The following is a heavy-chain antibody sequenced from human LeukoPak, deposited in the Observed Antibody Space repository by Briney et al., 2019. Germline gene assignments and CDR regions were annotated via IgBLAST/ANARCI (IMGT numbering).Heavy chain of an antibody. Sequence: GGSLRLSCAASGFTFSDYAINWVRQAPGKGLEWVSSISRGGVITYYADSVKGRFTISRDNSNNTLYLHMNSLRAEDTAVYYCVSRAGSPWGPFDDWGQGTLVTASS. D-gene: IGHD7-27*01. J-gene: IGHJ4*02. CDR3: VSRAGSPWGPFDD. CDR2: ISRGGVIT. V-gene: IGHV3-23*01. CDR1: GFTFSDYA.